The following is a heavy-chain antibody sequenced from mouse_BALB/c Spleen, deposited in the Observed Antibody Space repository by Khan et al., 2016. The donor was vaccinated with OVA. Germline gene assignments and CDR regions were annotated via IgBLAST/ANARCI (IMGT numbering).Heavy chain of an antibody. D-gene: IGHD2-4*01. J-gene: IGHJ3*01. CDR1: GFSLTSYG. Sequence: QVQLKESGPGLVQPSQSLSITCTVSGFSLTSYGVHWVRQSPGKGLEWLGVIWSGGSTDYDAAFISRLSISKDNSKSQVFFKMNSLEANDTAIYYCARNYDYDEGLAYWGQGTLVTVSA. V-gene: IGHV2-2*02. CDR2: IWSGGST. CDR3: ARNYDYDEGLAY.